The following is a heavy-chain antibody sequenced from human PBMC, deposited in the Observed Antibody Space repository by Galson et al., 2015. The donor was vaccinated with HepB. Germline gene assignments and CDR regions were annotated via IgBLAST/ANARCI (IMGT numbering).Heavy chain of an antibody. J-gene: IGHJ4*02. Sequence: SLRLSCAASGFTFSSYSMNWVRQAPGKGLEWVSYISTSSTYIYYADSVKGRFTISRDNSKSTLYLQMNSLRAEDTAVYYCAKSKDSSGYYYFDYWGQGTLVTVSS. CDR3: AKSKDSSGYYYFDY. D-gene: IGHD3-22*01. CDR1: GFTFSSYS. V-gene: IGHV3-21*04. CDR2: ISTSSTYI.